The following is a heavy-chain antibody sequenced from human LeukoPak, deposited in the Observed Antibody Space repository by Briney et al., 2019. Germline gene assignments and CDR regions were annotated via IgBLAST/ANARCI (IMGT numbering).Heavy chain of an antibody. CDR3: ARRGYGVDY. J-gene: IGHJ4*02. Sequence: PGGSLRLSCAASGLTFSKYSMTWVRQAPGKGLEWVSFIDTSSTTMYYTDSVKGRFTISRDNAKNSLYLQMNSLRGEDTAVYYCARRGYGVDYWGQGTLVTVSS. CDR1: GLTFSKYS. V-gene: IGHV3-48*04. D-gene: IGHD5-18*01. CDR2: IDTSSTTM.